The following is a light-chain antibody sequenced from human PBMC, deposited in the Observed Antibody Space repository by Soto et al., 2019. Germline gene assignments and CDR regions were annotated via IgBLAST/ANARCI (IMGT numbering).Light chain of an antibody. CDR1: QSVSSSY. V-gene: IGKV3-20*01. Sequence: EIVLTQSPGTLSLSPGERATLSCRASQSVSSSYLAWYQQKPGQAPRLLIYGASSRATGIPDRFSGSGSGTDFTLTISRLEPEDFAVXXXXXYGXXXPWTFGQGTKVEIK. CDR2: GAS. J-gene: IGKJ1*01. CDR3: XXYGXXXPWT.